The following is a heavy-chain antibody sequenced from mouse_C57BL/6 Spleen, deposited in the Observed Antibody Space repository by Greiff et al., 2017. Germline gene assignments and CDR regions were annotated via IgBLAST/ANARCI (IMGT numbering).Heavy chain of an antibody. CDR1: GYTFTDYY. J-gene: IGHJ2*01. CDR3: ARMVTTGGFDY. V-gene: IGHV1-19*01. D-gene: IGHD2-2*01. CDR2: INPYNGGT. Sequence: VQLQQSGPVLVKPGASVKTSCKASGYTFTDYYMNWVKQSHGKSLEWIGVINPYNGGTSYNQKFKGKATLTVDKSSSTAYMELNSLTSEDSAVYYCARMVTTGGFDYWGQGTTLTVSS.